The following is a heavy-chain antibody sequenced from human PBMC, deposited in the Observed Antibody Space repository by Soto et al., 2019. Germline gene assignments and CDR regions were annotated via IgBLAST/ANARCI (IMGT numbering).Heavy chain of an antibody. CDR1: GDSLSSGGHY. Sequence: SETLSLTCTVSGDSLSSGGHYWSWIRQHPGKGLEWIGHIYDSVNTYYSPSLRSRVTTSADMSKNQFSLNLRSVTAADTAVYYCARVDHRGYFAILTDYWGQGTLVTVSS. V-gene: IGHV4-31*03. J-gene: IGHJ4*02. CDR2: IYDSVNT. CDR3: ARVDHRGYFAILTDY. D-gene: IGHD3-9*01.